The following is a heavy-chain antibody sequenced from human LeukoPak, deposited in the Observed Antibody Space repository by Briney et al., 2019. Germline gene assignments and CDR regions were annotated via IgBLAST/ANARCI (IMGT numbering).Heavy chain of an antibody. V-gene: IGHV1-46*01. D-gene: IGHD3-9*01. Sequence: ASVKVSCKASGYTFTSYYMHWVRQAPGQGLEWMGIINPSGGSTSYAQKFQGRVTMTRDTSTSTVYMELSSLRAEDTAVYYCARDALRYFGQGWFDPWGQGTLVTVSS. CDR3: ARDALRYFGQGWFDP. J-gene: IGHJ5*02. CDR1: GYTFTSYY. CDR2: INPSGGST.